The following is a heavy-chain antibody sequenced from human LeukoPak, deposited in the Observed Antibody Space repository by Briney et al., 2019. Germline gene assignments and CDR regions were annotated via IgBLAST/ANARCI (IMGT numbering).Heavy chain of an antibody. D-gene: IGHD3-10*01. CDR1: GYTFTSYG. CDR2: ISAYNGNT. CDR3: ARDLWEYYYGSGSYSASDY. Sequence: RASVKVSCKASGYTFTSYGISWVRQAPGQGLEWMGWISAYNGNTNYAQKLQGRVTMTTDTSTSTAYMELRSLRSDDTAVYYCARDLWEYYYGSGSYSASDYWCQGTLVTVSS. V-gene: IGHV1-18*04. J-gene: IGHJ4*02.